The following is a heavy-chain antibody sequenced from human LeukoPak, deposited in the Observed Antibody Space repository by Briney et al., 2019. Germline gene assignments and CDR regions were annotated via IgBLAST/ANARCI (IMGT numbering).Heavy chain of an antibody. Sequence: SETLSLTCAVSGDSISSSNWWSWVRQPPGKGLEWIGEIYHSGSTNYNPSLNPSLKSRVTISVDTSKNQFSLKLSSVTAADTAVYYCARAYSNYEVDYWGQGTLVTVSS. V-gene: IGHV4-4*02. J-gene: IGHJ4*02. CDR2: IYHSGST. CDR3: ARAYSNYEVDY. CDR1: GDSISSSNW. D-gene: IGHD4-11*01.